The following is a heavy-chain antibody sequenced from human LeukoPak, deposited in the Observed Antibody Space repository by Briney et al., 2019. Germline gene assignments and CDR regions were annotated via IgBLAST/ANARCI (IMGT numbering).Heavy chain of an antibody. CDR3: ARGYSSSWYTVFDY. CDR2: IYYSGST. V-gene: IGHV4-59*01. D-gene: IGHD6-13*01. Sequence: PSETLSLTCTVSGGSISNYYWSWIRQPPGKGLEWIGYIYYSGSTNYNPSLKSRVTISVDTSKNQFSPKLSSVTAADTAVYYCARGYSSSWYTVFDYWGQGTLVTVSS. CDR1: GGSISNYY. J-gene: IGHJ4*02.